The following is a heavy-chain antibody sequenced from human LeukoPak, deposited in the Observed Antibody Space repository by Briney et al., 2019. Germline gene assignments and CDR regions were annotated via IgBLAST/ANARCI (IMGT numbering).Heavy chain of an antibody. CDR3: ARDLYHDFWSGGI. D-gene: IGHD3-3*01. J-gene: IGHJ6*02. CDR1: GYTFTSYA. CDR2: IHAGNGDT. Sequence: ASVKVSCKASGYTFTSYAFHWVRQAPGQRLEWLGWIHAGNGDTKHSQKFQDRLTITRDTSASTAYMELSSPRSEDTAVYYCARDLYHDFWSGGIWGQGTTVTVSS. V-gene: IGHV1-3*01.